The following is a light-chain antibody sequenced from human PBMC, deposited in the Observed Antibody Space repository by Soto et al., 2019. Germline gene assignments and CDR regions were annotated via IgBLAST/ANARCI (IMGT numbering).Light chain of an antibody. CDR3: QQYNSYSWT. J-gene: IGKJ1*01. Sequence: DIQMTQSTSTLSAFVGDRVTITCRASQSISSWLAWYQQKPGKAPKLLIYKASSLESGVPSRFSGGGSGTEFTLTISSLQPDDFATYYCQQYNSYSWTFGQGTKVEIK. CDR1: QSISSW. CDR2: KAS. V-gene: IGKV1-5*03.